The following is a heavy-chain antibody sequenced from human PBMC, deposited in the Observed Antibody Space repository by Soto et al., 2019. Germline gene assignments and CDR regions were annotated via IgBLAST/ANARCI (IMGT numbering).Heavy chain of an antibody. CDR1: GFTFSSYG. CDR3: AKVYGDYVGYFDY. CDR2: ISYDGSNK. J-gene: IGHJ4*02. D-gene: IGHD4-17*01. Sequence: QVQLVESGGGVVQPGRSLRLSCAASGFTFSSYGMHWVRQAPGKGLEWVAVISYDGSNKYYADSVKGRFTISRDNSKNTLYLQMNSLRAEDTAVYYCAKVYGDYVGYFDYWGQGTLVTVSS. V-gene: IGHV3-30*18.